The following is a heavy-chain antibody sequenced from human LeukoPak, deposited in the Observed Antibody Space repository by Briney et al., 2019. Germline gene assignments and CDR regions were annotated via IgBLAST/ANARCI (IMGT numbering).Heavy chain of an antibody. CDR2: ISLGGTI. D-gene: IGHD4-17*01. CDR1: GGSFSNYF. CDR3: ALSTTTVTTRTLDY. J-gene: IGHJ4*02. Sequence: PSETLSPTCTVSGGSFSNYFWTWIRQPPGKGLEWIGEISLGGTIKYNPSLKSRVTISVDTSKNQFSLKLSTVTAADTAVYYCALSTTTVTTRTLDYWGQGALVIVSS. V-gene: IGHV4-34*01.